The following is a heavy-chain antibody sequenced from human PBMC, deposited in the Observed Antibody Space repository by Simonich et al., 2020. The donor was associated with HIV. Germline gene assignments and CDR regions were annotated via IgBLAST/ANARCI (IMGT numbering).Heavy chain of an antibody. CDR1: GFTFDDYA. CDR3: AKDKGAYYGSVSPVY. Sequence: EVQLVESGGGLVQPGRSLRLSCAASGFTFDDYAMHWVRQAPGKGLGWVSGSSWNSGSIGYADSVKGRFTISRDNAKNSLYLQMNSLRAEDTALYYCAKDKGAYYGSVSPVYWGQGTLVTVSS. D-gene: IGHD3-10*01. J-gene: IGHJ4*02. V-gene: IGHV3-9*01. CDR2: SSWNSGSI.